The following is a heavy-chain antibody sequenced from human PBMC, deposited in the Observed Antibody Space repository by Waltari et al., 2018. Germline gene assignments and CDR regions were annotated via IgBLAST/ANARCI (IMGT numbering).Heavy chain of an antibody. CDR3: AKGVSSWYSFGMDV. D-gene: IGHD6-13*01. V-gene: IGHV3-9*03. Sequence: EVKVVESGGGLVQPGRSLRLSCTGSGFSFDNFAMHWVRQAPGRGLGGVSGISWDILAIGYADSVKGRFTISRDNARNSVYLQMNSLRSEDMALYYCAKGVSSWYSFGMDVWGQGTTVTVSS. CDR1: GFSFDNFA. J-gene: IGHJ6*02. CDR2: ISWDILAI.